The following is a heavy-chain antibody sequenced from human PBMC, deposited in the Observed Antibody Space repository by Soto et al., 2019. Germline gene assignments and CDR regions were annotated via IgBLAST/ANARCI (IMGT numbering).Heavy chain of an antibody. Sequence: QVPLVQSGAEVKKPGASVRVSCKASGYTFAGYYMHWVRQAPGQGLEWMGWIDPNSGGSYYAQKFQGRVTMTRDTSINTAYMALSRLRSDDTAVYYCARGPFGEDWLLRADYWGQGTLVTVSS. J-gene: IGHJ4*02. D-gene: IGHD3-22*01. CDR3: ARGPFGEDWLLRADY. CDR1: GYTFAGYY. CDR2: IDPNSGGS. V-gene: IGHV1-2*02.